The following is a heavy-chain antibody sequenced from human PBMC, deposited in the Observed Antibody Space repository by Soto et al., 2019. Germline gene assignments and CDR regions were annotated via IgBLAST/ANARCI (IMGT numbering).Heavy chain of an antibody. CDR3: ARVSVSMVIMTPKAPYFDY. J-gene: IGHJ4*02. Sequence: EVQLVESGGGLVQPGGSLRLSCAASGFTVSSNYMSWVRQAPGKGLEWVSVIYNGGSTHYADSEEGRLTISRDNCKNTLYLQMNSQRAEDTAVYYCARVSVSMVIMTPKAPYFDYWGQGTLVTVSS. V-gene: IGHV3-66*01. D-gene: IGHD2-8*01. CDR2: IYNGGST. CDR1: GFTVSSNY.